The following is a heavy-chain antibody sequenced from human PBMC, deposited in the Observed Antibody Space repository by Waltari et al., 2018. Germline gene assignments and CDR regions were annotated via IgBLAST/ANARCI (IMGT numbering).Heavy chain of an antibody. CDR1: GGAIRSSMYD. Sequence: QLQLQESGPGLVKPSETLSLTCTVPGGAIRSSMYDWGWIRQPPGKGLEWIGSIYYSGSTYYNPSLKSRVTISVDTSKNQFSLKLSSVTAADTAVYYCASLPYYDFWSGYSSADYWGQGTLVTVSS. D-gene: IGHD3-3*01. J-gene: IGHJ4*02. CDR2: IYYSGST. CDR3: ASLPYYDFWSGYSSADY. V-gene: IGHV4-39*07.